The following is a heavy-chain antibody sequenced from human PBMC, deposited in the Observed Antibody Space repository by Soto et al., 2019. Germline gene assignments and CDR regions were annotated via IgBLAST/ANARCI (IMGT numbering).Heavy chain of an antibody. CDR3: AKDMKWGGMTTIHYFDS. Sequence: EVQLVESGGGLVQPGRSLRXSCAASGFTVDDYAMHWVRQAPGKGLEWVSGISWNSETIDYADSVKGRFTISRDNAKSSLFLQMNSLRPDDTALYYCAKDMKWGGMTTIHYFDSWGQGTLVTVSS. V-gene: IGHV3-9*01. CDR2: ISWNSETI. CDR1: GFTVDDYA. D-gene: IGHD4-17*01. J-gene: IGHJ4*02.